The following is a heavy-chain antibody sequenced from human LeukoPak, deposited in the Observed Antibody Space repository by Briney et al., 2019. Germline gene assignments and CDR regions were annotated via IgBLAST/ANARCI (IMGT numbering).Heavy chain of an antibody. V-gene: IGHV4-59*01. CDR2: IYYSGST. CDR3: ARGVKYYDSRTTSFDY. CDR1: GGSISTYY. D-gene: IGHD3-22*01. Sequence: PSETLSLTCTVSGGSISTYYWSWIRQPPGKGLEWIGYIYYSGSTNYNPSLKSRVTISVDTSKNQFSLKLSSVTAADTAVYYCARGVKYYDSRTTSFDYWGQGTLVTVSS. J-gene: IGHJ4*02.